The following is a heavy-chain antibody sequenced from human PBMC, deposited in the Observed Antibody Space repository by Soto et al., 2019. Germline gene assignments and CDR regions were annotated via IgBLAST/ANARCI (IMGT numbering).Heavy chain of an antibody. CDR3: ARGDYDILTGSYALDY. CDR2: ISAYNGNT. CDR1: GYTFTSYG. D-gene: IGHD3-9*01. J-gene: IGHJ4*02. V-gene: IGHV1-18*01. Sequence: GASVKVSCKASGYTFTSYGISWVRQAPGQGLEWMGWISAYNGNTNYAQKLQGRVTMTTDTSTSTAYMELRSLRSDDTAVYYCARGDYDILTGSYALDYWGQGTLVTVSS.